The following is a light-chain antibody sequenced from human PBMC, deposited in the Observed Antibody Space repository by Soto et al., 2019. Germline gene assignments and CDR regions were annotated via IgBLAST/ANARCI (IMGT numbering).Light chain of an antibody. J-gene: IGLJ1*01. Sequence: QAVVTKSPSASASLGASVKLTCTLSSGHSSYAIAWHQQQPEKGPRYLMKVNSDGSHSKGDGIPDRFSGSSSGAERYLTISSLQSEDETDNFCQTWVSGFQGVFGTGTKLTVL. V-gene: IGLV4-69*01. CDR1: SGHSSYA. CDR2: VNSDGSH. CDR3: QTWVSGFQGV.